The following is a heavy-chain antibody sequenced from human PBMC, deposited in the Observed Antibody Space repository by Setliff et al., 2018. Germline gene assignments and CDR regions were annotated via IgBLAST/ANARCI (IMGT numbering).Heavy chain of an antibody. J-gene: IGHJ4*02. Sequence: SETLSLTCTVPGGSISDNGYFWGWVRQPPGKGLEWIGNIYFGGNTYFNPSFKSRVTMSIDTSNSQFSLKLSSVTAADTAVYYCARGRNVAARLFDSWGQGTQVTVSS. D-gene: IGHD6-6*01. CDR3: ARGRNVAARLFDS. V-gene: IGHV4-39*07. CDR2: IYFGGNT. CDR1: GGSISDNGYF.